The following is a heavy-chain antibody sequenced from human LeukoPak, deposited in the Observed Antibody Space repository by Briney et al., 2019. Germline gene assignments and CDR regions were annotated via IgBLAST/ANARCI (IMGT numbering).Heavy chain of an antibody. D-gene: IGHD5-12*01. CDR1: GGSISSYY. J-gene: IGHJ4*02. Sequence: PSETLSLTCTVSGGSISSYYWSWIRQPPGKGLEWIGYIYYSGSTNYNPSLKSRVTISVDTSKNQFSLKLSSVTAADTAVYYCARTGYSGYVSDFDYWGQGTLVTVSS. CDR2: IYYSGST. V-gene: IGHV4-59*08. CDR3: ARTGYSGYVSDFDY.